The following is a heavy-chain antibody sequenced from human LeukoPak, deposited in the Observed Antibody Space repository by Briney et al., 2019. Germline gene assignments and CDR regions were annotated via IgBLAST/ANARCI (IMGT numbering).Heavy chain of an antibody. CDR2: IYYSGST. CDR3: ATHLFYGSGSPFDY. CDR1: GGSISSSSYY. Sequence: SETLSLTCTVSGGSISSSSYYWGWIRQPPGKGLEWIVSIYYSGSTYYNPSLKSRVTMSVDTSKNHFSLKLSSVTAADTAVYYCATHLFYGSGSPFDYWGQGTLVTVSS. J-gene: IGHJ4*02. V-gene: IGHV4-39*01. D-gene: IGHD3-10*01.